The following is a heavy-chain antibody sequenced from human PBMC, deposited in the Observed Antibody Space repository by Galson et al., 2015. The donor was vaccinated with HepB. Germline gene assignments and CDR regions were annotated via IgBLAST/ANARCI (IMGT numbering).Heavy chain of an antibody. J-gene: IGHJ6*03. CDR1: GGTFSSYA. CDR2: IIPIFGTA. Sequence: SVKVSCKASGGTFSSYAISWVRQAPGQGLEWMGGIIPIFGTANYAQKFQGRVTITADESTSTAYMELSSLRSEDTAVYYCAREVHCSSTSCSNYYYYYMDVWGKGTTVTVSS. CDR3: AREVHCSSTSCSNYYYYYMDV. V-gene: IGHV1-69*13. D-gene: IGHD2-2*01.